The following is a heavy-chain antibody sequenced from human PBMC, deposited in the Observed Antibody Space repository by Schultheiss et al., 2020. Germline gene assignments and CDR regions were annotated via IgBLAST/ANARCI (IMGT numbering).Heavy chain of an antibody. CDR1: GFTFSSYA. V-gene: IGHV3-21*01. CDR3: ARDPYNYYGMDV. Sequence: GGSLRLSCAASGFTFSSYAMSWVRQAPGEGLEWVSSISSSSSYIYYADSLKGRFTISRDNAKNSLYLQMNSLRAEDTAVYYCARDPYNYYGMDVWGQGTTVTVSS. J-gene: IGHJ6*02. CDR2: ISSSSSYI.